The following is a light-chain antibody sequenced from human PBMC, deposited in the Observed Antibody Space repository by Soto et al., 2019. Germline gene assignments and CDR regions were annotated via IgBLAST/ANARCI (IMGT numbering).Light chain of an antibody. CDR3: QQSYSTPPGT. CDR2: ATS. V-gene: IGKV1-39*01. CDR1: QSISTY. J-gene: IGKJ1*01. Sequence: DIQMTQSPSSLSASVGDRVTITCRASQSISTYLIWYQQKPGKAPKLLIYATSSLQSGVPSRFSGSGSGTDFTLTIRSLQPEDFATYYCQQSYSTPPGTFGQGTKADIK.